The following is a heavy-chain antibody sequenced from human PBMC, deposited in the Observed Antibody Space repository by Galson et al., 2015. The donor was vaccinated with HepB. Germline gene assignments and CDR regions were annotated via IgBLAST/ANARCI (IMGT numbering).Heavy chain of an antibody. Sequence: SLRLSCAASGFTFSSYSINWVRQAPGKGLEWVSYITGSGSSVYYADSVKGRFTISRDNAKNSLYPQLNSLRAEDTVVYYCTRVPIAAAGTSFGYWGQGTLVTVSS. V-gene: IGHV3-48*01. CDR1: GFTFSSYS. CDR2: ITGSGSSV. J-gene: IGHJ4*02. D-gene: IGHD6-13*01. CDR3: TRVPIAAAGTSFGY.